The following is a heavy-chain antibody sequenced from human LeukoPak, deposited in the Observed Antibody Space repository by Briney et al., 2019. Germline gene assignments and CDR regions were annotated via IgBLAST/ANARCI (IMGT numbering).Heavy chain of an antibody. Sequence: SETLSLTCAVYGGSFSGYYWSWIRQPPGKGLEWIGESNHSGSTNYNPSLKSRVTISVDTSKNQFSQKLSSVTAADTAVYYCARGPQWLDAFDIWGQGTMVTVSS. D-gene: IGHD3-22*01. J-gene: IGHJ3*02. CDR2: SNHSGST. CDR3: ARGPQWLDAFDI. V-gene: IGHV4-34*01. CDR1: GGSFSGYY.